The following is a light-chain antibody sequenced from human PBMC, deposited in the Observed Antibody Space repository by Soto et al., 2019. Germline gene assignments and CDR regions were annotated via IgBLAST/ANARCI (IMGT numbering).Light chain of an antibody. CDR2: EVS. Sequence: QSVLTQPPSASGSPGQSVTISCTGTSSDVGAYNYVSWYQQLPGKAPKLIIYEVSKRPSGVPDRFSGSKSGNTASLTVSGLQAEDEADYYCTSYAGTYSVFYVSGTGTKVTVL. CDR3: TSYAGTYSVFYV. J-gene: IGLJ1*01. V-gene: IGLV2-8*01. CDR1: SSDVGAYNY.